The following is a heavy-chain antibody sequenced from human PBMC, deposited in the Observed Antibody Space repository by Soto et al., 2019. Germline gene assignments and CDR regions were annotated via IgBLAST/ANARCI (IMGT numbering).Heavy chain of an antibody. Sequence: QVQLVESGGGVVQPGRSLRLSCAASGFTFSSYGMHWVRQAPGKGLEWVAVIWYDGSNKYYADSVKGRFTISRDNSKNTLYLQMNSLRAEDTAVYYCARGVGRATIVYYGMDVWGQGTTVTVSS. CDR3: ARGVGRATIVYYGMDV. D-gene: IGHD5-12*01. V-gene: IGHV3-33*01. J-gene: IGHJ6*02. CDR2: IWYDGSNK. CDR1: GFTFSSYG.